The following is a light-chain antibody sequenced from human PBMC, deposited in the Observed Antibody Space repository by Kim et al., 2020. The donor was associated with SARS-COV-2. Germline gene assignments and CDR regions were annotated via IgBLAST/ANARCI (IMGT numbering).Light chain of an antibody. CDR3: QQSYSTPLT. CDR1: QSISSY. J-gene: IGKJ4*01. V-gene: IGKV1-39*01. Sequence: ASVGDGVTITCRASQSISSYLNWYQQKPGKAPKLLIYAASSLQSGVPSRFSGSGSGTDFTLTISSLQPEDFATYYCQQSYSTPLTFGGGTKVEIK. CDR2: AAS.